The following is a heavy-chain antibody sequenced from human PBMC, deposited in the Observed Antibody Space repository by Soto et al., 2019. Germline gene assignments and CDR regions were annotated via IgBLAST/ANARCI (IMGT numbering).Heavy chain of an antibody. CDR3: AGEGVTTSMSLPWMGYHYYGLDV. Sequence: QVQLVQSGAEVKKPGSSVKVSCRASGGTFSSHTISWVRQAPGQGLEWMGGIMPMFRVTNYARKFQGRLTMTANESTTTAYMEVSSLTSEDTAVYYCAGEGVTTSMSLPWMGYHYYGLDVWGQGTTVIVSS. D-gene: IGHD1-26*01. J-gene: IGHJ6*02. CDR2: IMPMFRVT. V-gene: IGHV1-69*12. CDR1: GGTFSSHT.